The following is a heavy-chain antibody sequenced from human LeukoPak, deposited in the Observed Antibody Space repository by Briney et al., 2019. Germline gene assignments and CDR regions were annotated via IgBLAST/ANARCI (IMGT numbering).Heavy chain of an antibody. V-gene: IGHV3-43*02. CDR3: AKGDGYCSTTSCLAGDY. D-gene: IGHD2-2*01. CDR2: ISGDGDST. CDR1: GFTFDDYG. J-gene: IGHJ4*02. Sequence: GSLRLSCAASGFTFDDYGMSWVRQAPGKGLEWVSLISGDGDSTYYADSVKGRLTISRDNSKNSLYLQMNSLRTEDTAFYYCAKGDGYCSTTSCLAGDYWGQGTLVTVSS.